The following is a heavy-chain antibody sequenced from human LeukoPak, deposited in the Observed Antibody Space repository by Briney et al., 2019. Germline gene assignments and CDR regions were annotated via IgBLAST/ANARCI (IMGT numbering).Heavy chain of an antibody. CDR1: GYTFTSYG. D-gene: IGHD6-13*01. CDR3: ARGYSIAAAGYFDY. CDR2: ISAYNGNT. J-gene: IGHJ4*02. V-gene: IGHV1-18*01. Sequence: ASVKVSFKASGYTFTSYGISWVRQAPGQGLEWMGWISAYNGNTNYAQKLQGRVTMTTDTSTSTAYMELRSLRSDDTAVYYCARGYSIAAAGYFDYWGQGTLVTVSS.